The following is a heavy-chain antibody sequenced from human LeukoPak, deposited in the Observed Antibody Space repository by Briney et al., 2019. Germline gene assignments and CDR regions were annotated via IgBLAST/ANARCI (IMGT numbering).Heavy chain of an antibody. D-gene: IGHD3-22*01. CDR2: IYYSGST. CDR3: ARQREYYESSGYYSFDY. Sequence: PSETLSLTCTVSGGSISSYYWSWIRQPPGKGLEWTGYIYYSGSTNYNPSLKSRVTISVDTSKNQFSLKLSSVTAADTAVYYCARQREYYESSGYYSFDYWGQGTLVTVSS. V-gene: IGHV4-59*08. CDR1: GGSISSYY. J-gene: IGHJ4*02.